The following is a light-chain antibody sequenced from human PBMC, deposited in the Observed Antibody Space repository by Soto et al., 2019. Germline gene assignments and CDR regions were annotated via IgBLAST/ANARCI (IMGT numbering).Light chain of an antibody. CDR2: KVS. V-gene: IGKV2-30*02. CDR1: QSLVHSDGNTY. CDR3: MKGIHWPWT. Sequence: DVVMTQSPLSLPVTLGQPASISCRSSQSLVHSDGNTYLNWFQQRPGQSPRRLIYKVSNRDSGVPDRFSGSGSGTDFTLKISRVEAEDVGVYYCMKGIHWPWTFGQGTKV. J-gene: IGKJ1*01.